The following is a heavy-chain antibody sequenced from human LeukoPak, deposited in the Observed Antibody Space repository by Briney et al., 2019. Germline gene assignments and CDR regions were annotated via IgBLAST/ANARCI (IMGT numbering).Heavy chain of an antibody. CDR2: IYTSGST. V-gene: IGHV4-4*07. D-gene: IGHD2-2*01. CDR3: ARGSHSQLYYYYGMDV. CDR1: GGSISSYY. Sequence: SETLSLTCTVSGGSISSYYWSWIRQPAGKGLEWIGRIYTSGSTHYNPSLKSRVTMSVDTSKNQFSLKLSSVTAADTAVYYCARGSHSQLYYYYGMDVWGRGTTVTVSS. J-gene: IGHJ6*02.